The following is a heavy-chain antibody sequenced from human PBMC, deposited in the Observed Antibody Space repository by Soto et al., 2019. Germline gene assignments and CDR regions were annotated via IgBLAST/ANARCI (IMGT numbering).Heavy chain of an antibody. J-gene: IGHJ4*02. CDR1: GGTVCSYT. CDR3: ARLTLAQDSSGYHIFDY. D-gene: IGHD3-22*01. CDR2: IIPILGTA. V-gene: IGHV1-69*08. Sequence: GASVKVSCXASGGTVCSYTISVVRQAHGQGLEWMGRIIPILGTANYAQKFQGRVTITADKSTSTAYLEWSSLKASDSAMYYCARLTLAQDSSGYHIFDYWGLGTLVTVSS.